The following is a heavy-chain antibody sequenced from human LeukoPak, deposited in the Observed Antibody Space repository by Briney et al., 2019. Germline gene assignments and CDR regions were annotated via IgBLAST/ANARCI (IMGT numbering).Heavy chain of an antibody. CDR2: ISSSSSYI. CDR3: ARDMTMVRGVIDY. D-gene: IGHD3-10*01. J-gene: IGHJ4*02. CDR1: GFTFSSYS. Sequence: GGSLRLSCAASGFTFSSYSMNWVRQAPGKGLEWVSSISSSSSYIYYADSVKGRFTISRDNAKNSLYLQMNSLRAEDTAVYYCARDMTMVRGVIDYWGQGTLVTVSS. V-gene: IGHV3-21*01.